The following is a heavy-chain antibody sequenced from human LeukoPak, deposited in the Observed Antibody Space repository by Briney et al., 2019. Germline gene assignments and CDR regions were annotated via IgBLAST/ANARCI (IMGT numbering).Heavy chain of an antibody. D-gene: IGHD3-3*01. CDR1: GGSISSSSYY. CDR2: IYYSGST. Sequence: SETLSLTCTVSGGSISSSSYYWGWIRQPPGKGLEWIGSIYYSGSTYYNPSLKSRVTISIDTSKNQFSLKLSSVTAADTAVYFCTSNALWSGYYKFDYWGQGTLVTVSS. J-gene: IGHJ4*02. V-gene: IGHV4-39*07. CDR3: TSNALWSGYYKFDY.